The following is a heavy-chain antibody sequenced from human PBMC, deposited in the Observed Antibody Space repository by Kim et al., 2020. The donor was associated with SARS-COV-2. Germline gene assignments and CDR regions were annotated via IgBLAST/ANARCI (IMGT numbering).Heavy chain of an antibody. D-gene: IGHD2-2*01. CDR2: IYYSGST. Sequence: SETLSLTCTVSGGSISSSSYYWGWIRQPPGKGLEWIGSIYYSGSTYYNPSLKSRVTISVDTSKNQFSLKLSSVTAADTAVYYCAGRDIVVVPAAPFGPWGQGTLVTVSS. J-gene: IGHJ5*02. CDR1: GGSISSSSYY. CDR3: AGRDIVVVPAAPFGP. V-gene: IGHV4-39*01.